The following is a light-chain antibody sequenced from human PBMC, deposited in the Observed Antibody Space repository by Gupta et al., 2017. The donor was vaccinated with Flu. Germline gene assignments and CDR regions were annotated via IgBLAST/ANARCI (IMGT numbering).Light chain of an antibody. CDR2: GAS. CDR1: QSVSSSY. Sequence: EIVLTQSPGTLSLSPGERATLSCRTSQSVSSSYLAWYQQRPGQAPRRLIYGASNRATGIPDKFSGSGSGTDFTLTITRLEPEDFALYYCQQDGSSPLTFGQGTRLEIK. V-gene: IGKV3-20*01. J-gene: IGKJ5*01. CDR3: QQDGSSPLT.